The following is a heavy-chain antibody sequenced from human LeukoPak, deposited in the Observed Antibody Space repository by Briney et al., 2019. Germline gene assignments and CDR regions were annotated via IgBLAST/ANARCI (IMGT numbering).Heavy chain of an antibody. CDR1: GGSFSGYY. CDR2: INHSGST. J-gene: IGHJ1*01. V-gene: IGHV4-34*01. CDR3: AIPMSQYSSSSGRALHSQQYFQH. D-gene: IGHD6-6*01. Sequence: KPSETLSLTCAVYGGSFSGYYWSWIRQPPGKGLEWIGEINHSGSTNYNPSLKSRVTISVDTSKNQFSLKLSSVTAADTAVYYCAIPMSQYSSSSGRALHSQQYFQHWGQGTLVTVSS.